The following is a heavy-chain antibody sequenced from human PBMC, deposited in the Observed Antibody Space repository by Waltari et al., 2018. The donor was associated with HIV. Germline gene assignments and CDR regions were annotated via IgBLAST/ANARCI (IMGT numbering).Heavy chain of an antibody. CDR2: IYSGNA. CDR3: ARVAAARQVDF. CDR1: GYTFTHFG. D-gene: IGHD6-13*01. V-gene: IGHV1-18*01. J-gene: IGHJ4*02. Sequence: QVQLVQSGGEVRKPGASVKVSCKTSGYTFTHFGLSWVRQAPGQGLEWMGWIYSGNANYAQKLQGRVTMTTDTSTSTAYMELRNLRSDDTAMYYCARVAAARQVDFWGQGTLVAVSS.